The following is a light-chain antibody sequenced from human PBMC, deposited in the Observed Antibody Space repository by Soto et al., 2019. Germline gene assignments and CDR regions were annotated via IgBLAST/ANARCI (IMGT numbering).Light chain of an antibody. Sequence: QSALTQPASVSGSPGQSITISCTGTSSDVGFYNYVSWYQQHPGTAPKLLIYEVSNRPSGVSNRFSGTKSGNTASLTISRLHAEDAADYHCSSYTRRTTWVFGGGTKLTVL. CDR1: SSDVGFYNY. CDR2: EVS. CDR3: SSYTRRTTWV. J-gene: IGLJ3*02. V-gene: IGLV2-14*01.